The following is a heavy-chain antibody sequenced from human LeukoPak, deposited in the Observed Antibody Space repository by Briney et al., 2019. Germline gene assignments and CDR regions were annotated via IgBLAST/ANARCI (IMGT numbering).Heavy chain of an antibody. Sequence: SETLSLTCAVSGGSISSGGYSWSWIRQPPGKGLEWIGYIYHSGSTYYNPSLKSRVTISVDTSKNQFSLKLRSVTAADTAVYYCARLQDSDTAYVDCWGQGTLVTVSS. CDR1: GGSISSGGYS. CDR3: ARLQDSDTAYVDC. CDR2: IYHSGST. D-gene: IGHD2-15*01. V-gene: IGHV4-30-2*02. J-gene: IGHJ4*02.